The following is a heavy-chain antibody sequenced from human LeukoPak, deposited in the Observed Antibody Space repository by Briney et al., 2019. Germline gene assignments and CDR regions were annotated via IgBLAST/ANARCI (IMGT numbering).Heavy chain of an antibody. V-gene: IGHV3-30*02. Sequence: GGSLRLSCAASGFTFSSYGMHWVRQAPGKGLEGVAFIRYDGSNKYYADSVKGLFTISRDNYKNTLYLQMNSMRAEDTAVYYCAKDGYPGYYGSGSYSYYFDYWGQGTLVTVSS. CDR3: AKDGYPGYYGSGSYSYYFDY. CDR1: GFTFSSYG. D-gene: IGHD3-10*01. J-gene: IGHJ4*02. CDR2: IRYDGSNK.